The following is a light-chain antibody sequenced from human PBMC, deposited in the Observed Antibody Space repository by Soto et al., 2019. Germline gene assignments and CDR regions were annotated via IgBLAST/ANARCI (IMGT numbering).Light chain of an antibody. CDR1: QNVSTNF. CDR3: QQYGRTSWT. Sequence: EIVLTQSPGTLSLSPGEGATLSCRASQNVSTNFFAWYQQKPGQAPRLLIYGASTRATGIPDRFSGSGSGTDFTLTISRLEPEDFAVYYCQQYGRTSWTFGQGTKVEIK. CDR2: GAS. J-gene: IGKJ1*01. V-gene: IGKV3-20*01.